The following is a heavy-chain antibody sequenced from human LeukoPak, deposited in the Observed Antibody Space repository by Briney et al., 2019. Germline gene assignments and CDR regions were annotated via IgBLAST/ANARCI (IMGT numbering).Heavy chain of an antibody. D-gene: IGHD3-10*01. CDR1: GYTFTSYD. CDR2: MNPNSGNT. V-gene: IGHV1-8*01. CDR3: ARTVWFGELPFDY. J-gene: IGHJ4*02. Sequence: ASVKVSCKASGYTFTSYDINWVRQATGQGLEWMGWMNPNSGNTGYAQKFQGRVTTTRNTSTSTAYMELSSLRSEDTAVYYCARTVWFGELPFDYWGQGTLVTVSS.